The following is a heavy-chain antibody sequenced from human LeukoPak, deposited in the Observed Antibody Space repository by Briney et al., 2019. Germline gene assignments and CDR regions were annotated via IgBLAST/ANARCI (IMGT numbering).Heavy chain of an antibody. Sequence: ASVKVSCKASGYTVTSYGISWVRQAPGQGLECMGWISAYNGNTNYAQKLQGRVTMTTDTSTSTAYMELRSLRSDDTAVYYCARDPPLYRGDAFDIWGQGTMVTVSS. J-gene: IGHJ3*02. CDR1: GYTVTSYG. D-gene: IGHD4-11*01. CDR2: ISAYNGNT. V-gene: IGHV1-18*01. CDR3: ARDPPLYRGDAFDI.